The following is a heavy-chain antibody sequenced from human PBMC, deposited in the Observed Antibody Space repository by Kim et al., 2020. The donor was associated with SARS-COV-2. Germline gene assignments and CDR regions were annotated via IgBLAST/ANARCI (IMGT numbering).Heavy chain of an antibody. Sequence: GGSLRLSCAASGFTFSNAWMSWVRQAPGKGLEWVGRIKSKTDGGTTDYAAPVKGRFTISRDDSKNTLYLQMNSLKTEDTAVYYCTTSSDPDYYYYGMDVWGQGTTVTVSS. CDR2: IKSKTDGGTT. CDR1: GFTFSNAW. CDR3: TTSSDPDYYYYGMDV. D-gene: IGHD3-10*01. V-gene: IGHV3-15*01. J-gene: IGHJ6*02.